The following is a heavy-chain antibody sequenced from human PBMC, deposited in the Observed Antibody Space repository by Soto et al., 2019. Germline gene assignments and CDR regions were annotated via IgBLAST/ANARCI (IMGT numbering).Heavy chain of an antibody. CDR2: ISWNSGSI. CDR1: GFTFDDYA. CDR3: AKDISCSGGSCYDAFDI. V-gene: IGHV3-9*01. D-gene: IGHD2-15*01. J-gene: IGHJ3*02. Sequence: EVQLVESGGGLVQPGRSLRLSCAASGFTFDDYAMHWVRQAPGKGLEWVSGISWNSGSIGYADPVKGRFTISRDNAKNSLYLQMNSLRAEDTALYYCAKDISCSGGSCYDAFDIWGQGTMVTVSS.